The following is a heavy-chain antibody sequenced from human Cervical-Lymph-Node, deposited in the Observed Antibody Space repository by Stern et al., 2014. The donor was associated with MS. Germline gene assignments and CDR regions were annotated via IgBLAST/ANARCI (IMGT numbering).Heavy chain of an antibody. Sequence: QVQLVQSGAEVKKPGASVKVSCKVSGYTLTELSMHWVRQAPGKGLEWMGGFDPEDGETIYAQKCQGRVPMTEDTSTDTAYMELSSLRSEDTAVYYCATDRDDFRSGYSAPTKGYGLDVWGQGTTVTVTS. J-gene: IGHJ6*02. D-gene: IGHD3-3*01. CDR3: ATDRDDFRSGYSAPTKGYGLDV. CDR1: GYTLTELS. V-gene: IGHV1-24*01. CDR2: FDPEDGET.